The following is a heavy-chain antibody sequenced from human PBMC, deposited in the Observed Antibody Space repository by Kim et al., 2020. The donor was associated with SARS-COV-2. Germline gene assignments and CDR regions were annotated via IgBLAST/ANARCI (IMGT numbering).Heavy chain of an antibody. V-gene: IGHV5-51*01. CDR2: IYPGDSNP. Sequence: ESLKISCQGSGYSFTNYWIGWVRQMPGKGLEWMGIIYPGDSNPRYSPSFQGQVTISADNSISTAYLQWSSLRASDTAMYYCTRQHSTRDYYGMDFWGQGTTVTV. D-gene: IGHD2-2*01. CDR3: TRQHSTRDYYGMDF. CDR1: GYSFTNYW. J-gene: IGHJ6*02.